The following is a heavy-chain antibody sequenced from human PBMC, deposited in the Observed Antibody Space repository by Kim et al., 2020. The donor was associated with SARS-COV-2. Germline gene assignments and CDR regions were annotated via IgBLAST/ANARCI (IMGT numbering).Heavy chain of an antibody. J-gene: IGHJ3*02. CDR1: GGSISSYY. CDR3: ARAPGVTIFGVVSSFDI. D-gene: IGHD3-3*01. V-gene: IGHV4-59*01. Sequence: SETLSLTCTVSGGSISSYYWSWIRQPPGKGREWIAYIYYSGSTNYNPSLKSRVTISVDTSKNQFSLKLSSVTAADTAVYYCARAPGVTIFGVVSSFDIWGQGTMVTVSS. CDR2: IYYSGST.